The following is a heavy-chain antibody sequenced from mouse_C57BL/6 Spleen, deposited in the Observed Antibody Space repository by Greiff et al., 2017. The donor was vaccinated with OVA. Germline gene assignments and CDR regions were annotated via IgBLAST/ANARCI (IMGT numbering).Heavy chain of an antibody. J-gene: IGHJ2*01. V-gene: IGHV1-22*01. CDR3: ARPPLYYGSSSYYFDY. CDR1: GYTFTDYN. CDR2: INPNNGGT. Sequence: EVQLQQSGPELVKPGASVKMSCKASGYTFTDYNMHWVKQSHGKSLEWIGYINPNNGGTSYNQKFKGKATLTVNKSSSTAYMELRSLTSEDSAVYYCARPPLYYGSSSYYFDYWGQGTTLTVSS. D-gene: IGHD1-1*01.